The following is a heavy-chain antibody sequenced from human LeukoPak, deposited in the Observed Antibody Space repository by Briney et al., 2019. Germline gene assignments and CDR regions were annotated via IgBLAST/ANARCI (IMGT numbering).Heavy chain of an antibody. Sequence: GGSLRLSCSASGFTFSMYSMHWVRQAPGKGLESVSSISTNGGTTDYADSVRGRFTISRDNSKNTLHLQMSSLRAEDTAMYYCVKGGGSGTLKYHFDYWGQGTLVTVSS. CDR2: ISTNGGTT. CDR1: GFTFSMYS. CDR3: VKGGGSGTLKYHFDY. J-gene: IGHJ4*02. D-gene: IGHD3-10*01. V-gene: IGHV3-64D*06.